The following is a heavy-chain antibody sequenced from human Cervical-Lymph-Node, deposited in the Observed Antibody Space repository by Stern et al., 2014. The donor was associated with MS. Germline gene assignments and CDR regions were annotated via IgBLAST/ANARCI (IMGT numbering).Heavy chain of an antibody. CDR3: ARHLARLAAAGFNP. J-gene: IGHJ5*02. CDR1: GFTFSDYY. Sequence: QVQLGQSGGGLVKPGGSLRLTCAASGFTFSDYYMSWVRQAPGKGLEWIAYISASGVATSHADAVKGRFTISRDNAKNSLYLQMHSLRVEDTAVYYCARHLARLAAAGFNPWGQGTLVTVSS. V-gene: IGHV3-11*01. CDR2: ISASGVAT. D-gene: IGHD6-13*01.